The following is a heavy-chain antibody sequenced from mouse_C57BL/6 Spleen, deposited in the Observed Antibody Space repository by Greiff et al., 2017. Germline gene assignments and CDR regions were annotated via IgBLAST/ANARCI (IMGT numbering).Heavy chain of an antibody. V-gene: IGHV1-19*01. CDR3: AREGGYGSSYEYFDV. D-gene: IGHD1-1*01. CDR2: INPYNGGT. CDR1: GYTFTDYY. J-gene: IGHJ1*03. Sequence: VQLKESGPVLVKPGASVKMSCKASGYTFTDYYMNWVKQSHGKSLEWIGVINPYNGGTSYNQKFKGKATLTVDKSSSTAYMELNSLTSEDSAVYYWAREGGYGSSYEYFDVWGTGTTVTVSS.